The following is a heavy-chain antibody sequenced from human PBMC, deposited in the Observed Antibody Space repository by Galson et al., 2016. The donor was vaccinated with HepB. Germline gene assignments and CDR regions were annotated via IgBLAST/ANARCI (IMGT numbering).Heavy chain of an antibody. J-gene: IGHJ4*02. CDR2: INHRGYT. Sequence: ETLSLPCAVYGESFTAYYWIWIRQPPGKGLEWIGEINHRGYTNYNLSLKSRVTISGDPSRNQFSLKLTSVTAADTAIYYCARGQLWPSGVFDYWGQGTLVTVSS. D-gene: IGHD1-1*01. CDR1: GESFTAYY. V-gene: IGHV4-34*01. CDR3: ARGQLWPSGVFDY.